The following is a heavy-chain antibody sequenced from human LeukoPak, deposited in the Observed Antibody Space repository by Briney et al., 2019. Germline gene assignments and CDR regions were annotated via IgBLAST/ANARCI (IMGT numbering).Heavy chain of an antibody. J-gene: IGHJ4*02. D-gene: IGHD6-13*01. CDR2: MKYDGSEK. CDR3: ARDIEAAGLFLDY. CDR1: GSTFSSYW. Sequence: PGGSLRPPCAAPGSTFSSYWMSLVRQAPGKGLGWVANMKYDGSEKYYVDSVKGRFTISRDNAKNSLYLQMNSLRAEDTAVYYCARDIEAAGLFLDYWGQGTLVTVSS. V-gene: IGHV3-7*01.